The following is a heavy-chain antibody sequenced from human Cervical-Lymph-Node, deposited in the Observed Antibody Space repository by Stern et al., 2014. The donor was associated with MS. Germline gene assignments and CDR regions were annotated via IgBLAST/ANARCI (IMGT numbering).Heavy chain of an antibody. CDR1: GYNFTTYW. Sequence: EVQLVQSGAEVKKPGESLKISCKGSGYNFTTYWIAWVRQMPGRGLEWIGLIYPGDSQTRYSPPFQGHVSIAADTSISTAYLQWSSLKASDTAIYYCARPSNSGLFLHHWGQGTLVTVSS. D-gene: IGHD6-19*01. CDR2: IYPGDSQT. J-gene: IGHJ1*01. V-gene: IGHV5-51*01. CDR3: ARPSNSGLFLHH.